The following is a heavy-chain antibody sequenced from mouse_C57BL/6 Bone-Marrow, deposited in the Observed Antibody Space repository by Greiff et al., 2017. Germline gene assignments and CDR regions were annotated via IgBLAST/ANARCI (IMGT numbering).Heavy chain of an antibody. CDR1: GYTFTSYW. CDR2: IDPSDSYT. J-gene: IGHJ2*01. V-gene: IGHV1-69*01. D-gene: IGHD4-1*01. Sequence: QVQLQQPGAELVMPGASVKLSCKASGYTFTSYWMHWVKQRPGQGLEWIGEIDPSDSYTNYNQKFKGKSTLTVDKSSSPAYMQLSSLTSEDSAVYYCAREGTGFDYWGQGTTLTVSS. CDR3: AREGTGFDY.